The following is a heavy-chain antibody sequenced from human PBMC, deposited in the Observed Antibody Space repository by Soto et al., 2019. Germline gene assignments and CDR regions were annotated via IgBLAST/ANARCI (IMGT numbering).Heavy chain of an antibody. J-gene: IGHJ6*03. CDR3: AREAGLMAVVLYYYYMDV. Sequence: HPGGSLRLSCEASGFTFSSYWMSWVRQAPGRGLEWVANIKQDGGEINYVESVKGRFTISRDNAKNSLYLQMDSLRAEDTAVYYCAREAGLMAVVLYYYYMDVWGKGTTVTVSS. CDR1: GFTFSSYW. D-gene: IGHD2-2*01. V-gene: IGHV3-7*01. CDR2: IKQDGGEI.